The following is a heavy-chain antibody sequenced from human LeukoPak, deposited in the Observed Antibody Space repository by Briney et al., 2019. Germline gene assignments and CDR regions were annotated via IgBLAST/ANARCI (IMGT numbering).Heavy chain of an antibody. J-gene: IGHJ6*03. CDR1: GGSFSGYY. V-gene: IGHV4-34*01. CDR3: ARDFSSSSTVYYYYYMDV. CDR2: ISYSGTT. D-gene: IGHD6-6*01. Sequence: SETLSLTCAVYGGSFSGYYWGWVRQPPGKGLEWIGTISYSGTTYYSPSLKSRVTISLDTSKNQFSLKLSSVTAADTAIYYCARDFSSSSTVYYYYYMDVWGKGTTVTVSS.